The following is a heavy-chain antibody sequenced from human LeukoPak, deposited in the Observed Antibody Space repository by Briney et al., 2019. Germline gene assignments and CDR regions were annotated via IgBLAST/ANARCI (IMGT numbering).Heavy chain of an antibody. V-gene: IGHV3-30*18. Sequence: GGSLRLSCAASGFSFSSHGMHWVRQAPGKGLEWVAVISHDGNTKYYADSVKGRFTITRDNSKNTLYLQMNSLRAEDTAVYYCAKDVAAAAGYYFDYWGQGTLVSVSS. CDR1: GFSFSSHG. CDR3: AKDVAAAAGYYFDY. D-gene: IGHD6-13*01. J-gene: IGHJ4*02. CDR2: ISHDGNTK.